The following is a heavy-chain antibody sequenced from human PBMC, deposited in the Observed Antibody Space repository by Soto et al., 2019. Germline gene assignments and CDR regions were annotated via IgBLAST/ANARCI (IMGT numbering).Heavy chain of an antibody. J-gene: IGHJ4*01. V-gene: IGHV3-48*02. D-gene: IGHD2-21*02. CDR1: GFSFRDHS. CDR3: AGLPKGSVVTG. CDR2: ISSSSENI. Sequence: PGGSLRLSCAASGFSFRDHSMNWVRQPPGRGLQWISYISSSSENIYYADSVKGRFTVSRDNAKNTLFLQMNSLRDDDSAIYYCAGLPKGSVVTGWGQGSLVTVSS.